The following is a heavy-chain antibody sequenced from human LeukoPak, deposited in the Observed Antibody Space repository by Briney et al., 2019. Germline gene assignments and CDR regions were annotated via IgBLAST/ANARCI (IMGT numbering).Heavy chain of an antibody. J-gene: IGHJ4*02. D-gene: IGHD2-2*01. CDR3: AREVISTPSYFDY. Sequence: GGPLRLSCAASGFTVSSSFIYWVRRAPGKGLEWVSFIHRDDKTYYADSVKGRFTTSRDSSKNTLYLQMNSLGADDTAVYYCAREVISTPSYFDYWGQGILVTVSS. CDR1: GFTVSSSF. CDR2: IHRDDKT. V-gene: IGHV3-53*01.